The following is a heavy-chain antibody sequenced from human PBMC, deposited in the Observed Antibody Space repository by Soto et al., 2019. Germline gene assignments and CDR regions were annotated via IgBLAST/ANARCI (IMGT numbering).Heavy chain of an antibody. D-gene: IGHD2-21*02. CDR2: INHSGST. Sequence: SETLSLTCAVYGGSFSCYYWSWIRQPPGKGLEWIGEINHSGSTNYNPSLKSRVTISVDTSKNQFSLKLSSVTAADTAVYYCARESVAVTTRGNWFDPWGQGTLVTVSS. CDR1: GGSFSCYY. V-gene: IGHV4-34*01. J-gene: IGHJ5*02. CDR3: ARESVAVTTRGNWFDP.